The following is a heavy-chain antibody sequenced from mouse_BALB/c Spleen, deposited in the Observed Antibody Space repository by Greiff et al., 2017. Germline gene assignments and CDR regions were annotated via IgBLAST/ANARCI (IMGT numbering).Heavy chain of an antibody. D-gene: IGHD1-1*01. Sequence: EVHLVESGGGLVKPGGSLKLSCAASGFTFSSYAMSWVRQTPEKRLEWVASISSGGSTYYPDSVKGRFTISRDNARNILYLQMSSLRSEDTAMYYCARYYDGNYAMDYWGQGTSVTVSS. CDR1: GFTFSSYA. CDR3: ARYYDGNYAMDY. J-gene: IGHJ4*01. V-gene: IGHV5-6-5*01. CDR2: ISSGGST.